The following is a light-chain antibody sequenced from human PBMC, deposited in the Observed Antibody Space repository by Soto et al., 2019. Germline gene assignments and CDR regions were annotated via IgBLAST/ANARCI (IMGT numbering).Light chain of an antibody. CDR2: SSS. Sequence: DIQMTQSPPSLSASVGDRVTISCWASQDISNYLSWYQHRSGKAPQLLIYSSSSLQTGVPPRFSGNGSGTDFSLTISRLHPEDCATYYCLKSSSAAEFTLGGGTKVQI. J-gene: IGKJ4*01. CDR3: LKSSSAAEFT. V-gene: IGKV1-39*01. CDR1: QDISNY.